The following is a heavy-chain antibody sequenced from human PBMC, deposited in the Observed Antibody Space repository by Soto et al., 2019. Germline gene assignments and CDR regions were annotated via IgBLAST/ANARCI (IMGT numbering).Heavy chain of an antibody. CDR2: INHSGST. Sequence: SETLSLTCAVYGGSFSGYYWSWIRQPPGKGLEWIGEINHSGSTNYNPSLKSRVTISVDTSKNQFSLKLSSVTAADTVVYYCARGRVNVVVVAATRGHYYYAMDVWGQGTTVTVSS. J-gene: IGHJ6*02. V-gene: IGHV4-34*01. CDR1: GGSFSGYY. D-gene: IGHD2-15*01. CDR3: ARGRVNVVVVAATRGHYYYAMDV.